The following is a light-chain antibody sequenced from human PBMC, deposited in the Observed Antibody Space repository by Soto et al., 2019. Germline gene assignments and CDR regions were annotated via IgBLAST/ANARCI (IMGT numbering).Light chain of an antibody. J-gene: IGKJ3*01. V-gene: IGKV1-39*01. Sequence: DIQMTQSPSSLSASVGDRVTITCRASQIISTSLNWYQQKPGKAPKLLIYAASNLQSGVPSRFSGSGSGTDFTLTISSLRPEDFATYYCQQTYSNSISFGPGTKVDI. CDR3: QQTYSNSIS. CDR1: QIISTS. CDR2: AAS.